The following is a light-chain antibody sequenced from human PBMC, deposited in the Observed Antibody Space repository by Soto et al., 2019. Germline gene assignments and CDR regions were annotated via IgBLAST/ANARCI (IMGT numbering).Light chain of an antibody. Sequence: EIGRTQYTETVYVSPGERATLSCRASQSVSSNLAWYQQKPGQAPRLLISGASTRATGIPARFSGSGSGTEFTLTISSLQSEDFAVYYCQHYTNWPPWPFAQRSKVDVK. CDR1: QSVSSN. CDR3: QHYTNWPPWP. J-gene: IGKJ1*01. CDR2: GAS. V-gene: IGKV3-15*01.